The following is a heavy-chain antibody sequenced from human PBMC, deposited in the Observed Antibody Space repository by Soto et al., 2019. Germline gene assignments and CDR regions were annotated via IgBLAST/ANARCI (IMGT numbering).Heavy chain of an antibody. D-gene: IGHD1-20*01. CDR1: GLTFSVSA. CDR2: TGISGRTT. V-gene: IGHV3-23*01. Sequence: GGSLRLSCVASGLTFSVSAMTWVRQAPGKGLEWVSTTGISGRTTYYGDSVKGRFTVSRDNSKNTLDLQMSSLRAEDTAVYYCATVHNTSRSFNYWGRGTLVTVSS. J-gene: IGHJ4*02. CDR3: ATVHNTSRSFNY.